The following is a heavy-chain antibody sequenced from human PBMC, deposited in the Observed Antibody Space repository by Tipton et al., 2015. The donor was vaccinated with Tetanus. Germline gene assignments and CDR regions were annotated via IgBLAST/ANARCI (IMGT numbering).Heavy chain of an antibody. V-gene: IGHV4-34*01. CDR1: GDYLSDYY. J-gene: IGHJ4*02. Sequence: TLSLTCGVFGDYLSDYYWTWVRQPPGKGLEWIGEIQRGGSTNYNPSLKSRVSMSLDTSKNQISLRLTSVTAADTAVYYCARANNYFPKKGPFDSWGQGSLVIVSS. CDR2: IQRGGST. D-gene: IGHD3-10*02. CDR3: ARANNYFPKKGPFDS.